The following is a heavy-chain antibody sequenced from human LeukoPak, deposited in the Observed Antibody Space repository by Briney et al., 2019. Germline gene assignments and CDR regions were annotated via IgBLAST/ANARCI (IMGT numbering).Heavy chain of an antibody. V-gene: IGHV1-2*02. CDR1: GYTFTGYY. D-gene: IGHD1-26*01. CDR3: ARWEGANFDY. Sequence: ASVKVSCKASGYTFTGYYIHWVRQAPGQGLEWMGWIKPNSGGTNYAQKFQGRVTMTRDTSINTASMELSRLRSDDTAVYYCARWEGANFDYWGQGTLVTVSS. CDR2: IKPNSGGT. J-gene: IGHJ4*02.